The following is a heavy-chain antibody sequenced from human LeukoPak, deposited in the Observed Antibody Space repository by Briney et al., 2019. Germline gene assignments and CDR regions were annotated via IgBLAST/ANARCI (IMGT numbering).Heavy chain of an antibody. D-gene: IGHD2-2*01. J-gene: IGHJ5*02. CDR1: GFTFTNYW. CDR3: ARAMPHDNWFDP. Sequence: PGGSLRLSCAASGFTFTNYWMHWVRQAAGKGLVWVSRINGDGSNTTYADSVKGRFTISRDNAKNTLYLQMNSLRAEDTAVYYCARAMPHDNWFDPWGQGSLVTVSS. CDR2: INGDGSNT. V-gene: IGHV3-74*03.